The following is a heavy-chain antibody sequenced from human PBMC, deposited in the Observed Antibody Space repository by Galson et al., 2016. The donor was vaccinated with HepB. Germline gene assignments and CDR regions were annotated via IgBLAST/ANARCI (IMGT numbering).Heavy chain of an antibody. D-gene: IGHD3-10*01. CDR3: ARSGETRSWYPKEFDH. V-gene: IGHV3-66*01. Sequence: SLRLSCAVSEIGRHYINWIRQAPGKGLEWLSVIYTGGTTDYAAAVKGRFTISRDNSGNKVHLQTNRLRSEDTAVYYCARSGETRSWYPKEFDHWGHGTLVTVSS. CDR2: IYTGGTT. CDR1: EIGRHY. J-gene: IGHJ4*03.